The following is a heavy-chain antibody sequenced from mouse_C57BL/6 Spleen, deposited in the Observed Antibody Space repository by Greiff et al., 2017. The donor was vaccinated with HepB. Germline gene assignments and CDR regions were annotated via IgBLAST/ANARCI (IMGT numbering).Heavy chain of an antibody. CDR1: GFSLTSYA. CDR2: IWTGGGT. CDR3: ARNVYGNYEDYAMDY. V-gene: IGHV2-9-1*01. J-gene: IGHJ4*01. D-gene: IGHD2-1*01. Sequence: VKLMESGPGLVAPSQSLSITCTVSGFSLTSYAISWVHQPPGKGLEWLGVIWTGGGTNYNSALKSRLSISKDNSKSQVFLKMNSLQTDDTARYYCARNVYGNYEDYAMDYWGQGTSVTVSS.